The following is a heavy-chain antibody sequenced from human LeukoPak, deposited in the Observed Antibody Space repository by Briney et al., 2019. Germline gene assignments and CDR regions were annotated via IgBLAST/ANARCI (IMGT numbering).Heavy chain of an antibody. CDR2: IYPGDSDT. Sequence: GESLKISCKSSGYSFTSYWIGWVRQMPGKGLEWMGIIYPGDSDTRYSPSFQGQVTISADKSISTAYLQWSSLKASDTAMYYCARNYYGSGSYYFFGWFDPWGQGTLVTVSS. CDR1: GYSFTSYW. J-gene: IGHJ5*02. D-gene: IGHD3-10*01. V-gene: IGHV5-51*01. CDR3: ARNYYGSGSYYFFGWFDP.